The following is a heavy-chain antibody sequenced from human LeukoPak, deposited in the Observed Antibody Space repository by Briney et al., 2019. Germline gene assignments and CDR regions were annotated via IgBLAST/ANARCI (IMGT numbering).Heavy chain of an antibody. Sequence: GASVKVSCKASGYTFIDYYMHWVRQAPGQGLEWMGWINPNSGGTNYAQNFQGRVTMARDTSISTAYMDLSRLRSDDTAVYYCARVSGGDGYNLNIDYWGQGTLVTVSS. CDR3: ARVSGGDGYNLNIDY. J-gene: IGHJ4*02. V-gene: IGHV1-2*02. D-gene: IGHD5-24*01. CDR2: INPNSGGT. CDR1: GYTFIDYY.